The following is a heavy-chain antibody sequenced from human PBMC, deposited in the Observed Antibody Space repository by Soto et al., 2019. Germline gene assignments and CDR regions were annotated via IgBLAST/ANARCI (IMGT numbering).Heavy chain of an antibody. CDR1: GGSISSSSYY. D-gene: IGHD6-13*01. V-gene: IGHV4-39*01. Sequence: SETLSLTCTVSGGSISSSSYYWGWIRQPPGKGLEWIGSIYYSGSTYYNPSLKSRVTISVDTSKNQFSLKLSSVTAADTAVYYCARHARGYSSSWYRRRWFEPWGQGTLVTVSS. J-gene: IGHJ5*02. CDR3: ARHARGYSSSWYRRRWFEP. CDR2: IYYSGST.